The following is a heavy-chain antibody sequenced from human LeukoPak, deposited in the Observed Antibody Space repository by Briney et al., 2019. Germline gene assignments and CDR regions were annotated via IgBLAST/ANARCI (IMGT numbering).Heavy chain of an antibody. CDR3: ASLLPHRVRSGYYKGDGY. Sequence: SETLSLTCTVSGGSISSSSYYWGWIRQPPGKGLEWIGSIYYSGSTYYNPSLKSRVTISVDTSKNQFSLKLSSVTAADTAVYYCASLLPHRVRSGYYKGDGYWGQGTLVTVSS. J-gene: IGHJ4*02. CDR1: GGSISSSSYY. CDR2: IYYSGST. D-gene: IGHD3-3*01. V-gene: IGHV4-39*07.